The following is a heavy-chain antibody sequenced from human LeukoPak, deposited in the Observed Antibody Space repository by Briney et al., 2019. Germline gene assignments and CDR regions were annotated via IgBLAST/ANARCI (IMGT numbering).Heavy chain of an antibody. D-gene: IGHD3-3*01. V-gene: IGHV4-34*01. CDR3: ASLGPARYYDFWSGYYPAFDY. CDR1: GGSFSGYY. J-gene: IGHJ4*02. CDR2: INHSGST. Sequence: PSETLSLTCAVYGGSFSGYYWSWIRQPPGKGLEWIGEINHSGSTNYNPSLKSRVTISVDTSKNQFSLKLSSVTAADTAVYYCASLGPARYYDFWSGYYPAFDYWGQGTLVTVSS.